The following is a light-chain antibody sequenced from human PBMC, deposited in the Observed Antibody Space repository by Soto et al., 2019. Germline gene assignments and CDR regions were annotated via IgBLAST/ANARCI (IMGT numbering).Light chain of an antibody. J-gene: IGLJ2*01. CDR1: TSNIGSNT. CDR3: AAWDDTSNGFVV. CDR2: GDY. V-gene: IGLV1-44*01. Sequence: QSVLTQPPSASGTPGQRVVISCSGSTSNIGSNTVNWYQQLPGRAPKLLIYGDYRRPSGVPDRFSGSKSGTSASLAISGLQSDDEADYHCAAWDDTSNGFVVFGGGTKLTVL.